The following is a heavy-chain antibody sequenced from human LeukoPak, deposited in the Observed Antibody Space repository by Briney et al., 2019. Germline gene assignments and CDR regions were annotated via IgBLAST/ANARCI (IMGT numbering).Heavy chain of an antibody. J-gene: IGHJ4*02. V-gene: IGHV4-4*07. Sequence: PSETLSLTCTVSGASISGYYWSWIRQPAGKGLEWIGRIYTSGSTNNNPSLNSRVTMSVDTSNNQFSLNLNSVTAADTAVYYCARDAGYNNPYYFDYWGQGTLVTVSS. CDR3: ARDAGYNNPYYFDY. D-gene: IGHD3-10*01. CDR2: IYTSGST. CDR1: GASISGYY.